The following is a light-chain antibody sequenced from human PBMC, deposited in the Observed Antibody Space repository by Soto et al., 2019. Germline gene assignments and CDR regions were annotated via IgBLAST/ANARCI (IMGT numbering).Light chain of an antibody. Sequence: DIQMTQSPSTLSASVGDRVTITCRASQSISSWLAWYQQKPGKAPKLLIYKASSLESGVPSRFSGSGSGTEFTLTISSLQPDDFATYYCQQYNPFPLTLGGGTKVEIK. CDR1: QSISSW. J-gene: IGKJ4*01. CDR2: KAS. V-gene: IGKV1-5*03. CDR3: QQYNPFPLT.